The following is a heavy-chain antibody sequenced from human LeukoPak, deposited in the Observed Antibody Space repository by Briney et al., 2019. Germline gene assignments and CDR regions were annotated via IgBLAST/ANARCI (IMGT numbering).Heavy chain of an antibody. J-gene: IGHJ6*03. CDR3: AGRRTTVVTPNYYYYYMDV. CDR1: GGTFSSYA. D-gene: IGHD4-23*01. V-gene: IGHV1-69*05. CDR2: LIPIFGTA. Sequence: SVKVSCKASGGTFSSYAISWVRQAPGQGLEWMGGLIPIFGTANYAQKFQGRVTITTDESTSTAYMELSSLRSEDTAVYYCAGRRTTVVTPNYYYYYMDVWGKGTTVTVSS.